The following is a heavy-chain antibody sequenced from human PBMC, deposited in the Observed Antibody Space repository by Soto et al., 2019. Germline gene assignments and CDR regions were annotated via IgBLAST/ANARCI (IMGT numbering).Heavy chain of an antibody. CDR2: IRSKDKNYAT. CDR1: GFTFSGAS. J-gene: IGHJ4*02. CDR3: AGLVTVGI. V-gene: IGHV3-73*02. D-gene: IGHD3-10*01. Sequence: EVQLVESGGGLVQPGGSLKLSCAASGFTFSGASIYWVRQASGKGLEWVGRIRSKDKNYATAYGASVKGRFTISRDDSQSTAYLQMISLKTEDTAVYYCAGLVTVGIWGQGTLVTVSS.